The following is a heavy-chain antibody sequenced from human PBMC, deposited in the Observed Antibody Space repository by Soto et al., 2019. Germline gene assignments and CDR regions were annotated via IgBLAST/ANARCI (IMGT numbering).Heavy chain of an antibody. Sequence: QVQLQESGPGLVKPSETLSLTCTVSGGSISSYYWSWIRQPPGKGLEWIGYIYNSGSTNYNPSLKSRVTISVDTSKHHFSLKVSSVTAAATAVYYCARQMFLGGMDVWGQGTTVTVSS. CDR3: ARQMFLGGMDV. J-gene: IGHJ6*02. V-gene: IGHV4-59*08. D-gene: IGHD3-10*02. CDR2: IYNSGST. CDR1: GGSISSYY.